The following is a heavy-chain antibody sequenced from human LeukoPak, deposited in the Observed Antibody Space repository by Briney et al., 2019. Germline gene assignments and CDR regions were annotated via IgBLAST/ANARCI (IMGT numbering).Heavy chain of an antibody. CDR1: GYTFTGYY. CDR3: AREDDSSGYYLGDDY. D-gene: IGHD3-22*01. Sequence: ASVKVSCKASGYTFTGYYMHLVRQAPGQGLEWMGWINPNSGGTNYAQKFQGRVTMTRDTSISTAYMELSRLRSDDTAVYYCAREDDSSGYYLGDDYWGQGTLVTVSS. J-gene: IGHJ4*02. CDR2: INPNSGGT. V-gene: IGHV1-2*02.